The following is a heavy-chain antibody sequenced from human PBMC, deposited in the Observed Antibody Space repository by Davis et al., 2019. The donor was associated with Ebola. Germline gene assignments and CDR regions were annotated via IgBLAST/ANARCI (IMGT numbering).Heavy chain of an antibody. D-gene: IGHD2-2*01. J-gene: IGHJ5*02. Sequence: PGGSLRLSCAASGFTFSSYAMSWVRQAPGKGLEWVSAISGSGDSTNYADSVKGRFAISRDNSKNTLYLQMNSLRAEDTAGYYCAKVDHQLLYNWFDPWGQGTLVTVSS. CDR2: ISGSGDST. CDR1: GFTFSSYA. V-gene: IGHV3-23*01. CDR3: AKVDHQLLYNWFDP.